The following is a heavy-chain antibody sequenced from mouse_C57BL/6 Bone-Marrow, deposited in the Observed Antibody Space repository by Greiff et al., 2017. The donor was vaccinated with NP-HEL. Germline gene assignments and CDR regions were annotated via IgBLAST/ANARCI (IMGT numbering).Heavy chain of an antibody. CDR1: GYTFTSYD. J-gene: IGHJ3*01. CDR2: IYPRDGST. D-gene: IGHD2-1*01. CDR3: ASYGNLAWFAY. V-gene: IGHV1-85*01. Sequence: QVHVKQSGPELVKPGASVKLSCKASGYTFTSYDINWVKQRPGQGLEWIGWIYPRDGSTKYNEKFKGKATLTVDTSSSTAYMELHSLTSEDSAVYFCASYGNLAWFAYWGQGTLVTVSA.